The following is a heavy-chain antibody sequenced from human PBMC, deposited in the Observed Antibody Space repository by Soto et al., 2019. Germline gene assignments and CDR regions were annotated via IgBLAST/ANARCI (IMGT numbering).Heavy chain of an antibody. CDR1: GFSFSSFA. CDR2: ISGSADST. V-gene: IGHV3-23*01. J-gene: IGHJ6*02. Sequence: EVQLLESGGGFIHPGGSLRLSCAASGFSFSSFAMNWVRQAPGKGLEWVSIISGSADSTFYADSVKGRFTISRDNSKSTRYLQINSLRVEDTAVYYCAKTRGAMIYAISVYGMDVWGQGTTVTVSS. D-gene: IGHD2-8*01. CDR3: AKTRGAMIYAISVYGMDV.